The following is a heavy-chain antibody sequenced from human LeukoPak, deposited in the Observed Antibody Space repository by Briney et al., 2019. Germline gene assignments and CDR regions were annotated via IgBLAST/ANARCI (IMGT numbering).Heavy chain of an antibody. CDR2: ISGSGDST. J-gene: IGHJ4*02. D-gene: IGHD3-3*01. CDR1: GFTFSNYA. CDR3: AKDPHVLRFLEWLSAFDY. V-gene: IGHV3-23*01. Sequence: GGSLRLSCAASGFTFSNYAMSWVHQAPGKGLEWVSAISGSGDSTYYADSVKGRFTISRDNSKNTLYLQMNSLRAEDTAVYYCAKDPHVLRFLEWLSAFDYWGQGTLVTVSS.